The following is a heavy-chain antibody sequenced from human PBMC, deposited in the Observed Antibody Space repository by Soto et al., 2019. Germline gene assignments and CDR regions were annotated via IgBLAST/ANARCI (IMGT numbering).Heavy chain of an antibody. Sequence: GASVKVSCKASGATFTSYSISWVRQAPGQGLEWMGGISPIFGTANYAQKFQGRVTITADESTSTAYMELRSLRSEETAVYYCAASYYYDSSGYYRHFDYWGQGTLVTVSS. CDR2: ISPIFGTA. J-gene: IGHJ4*02. V-gene: IGHV1-69*13. CDR3: AASYYYDSSGYYRHFDY. CDR1: GATFTSYS. D-gene: IGHD3-22*01.